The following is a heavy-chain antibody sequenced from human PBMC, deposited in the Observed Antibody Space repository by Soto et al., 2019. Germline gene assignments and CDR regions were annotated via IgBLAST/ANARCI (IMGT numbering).Heavy chain of an antibody. Sequence: GGSLRLSCAASGFTFSSYAMSWVRQAPGKGLEWVSAISGSGGSTYYADSVKGRFTISRENSKNTLNLQINSLRAEDMAVYYCAKDRGGISGSSHYYYYGMNVWGQGTTVTVSS. V-gene: IGHV3-23*01. CDR1: GFTFSSYA. D-gene: IGHD3-10*01. CDR3: AKDRGGISGSSHYYYYGMNV. J-gene: IGHJ6*02. CDR2: ISGSGGST.